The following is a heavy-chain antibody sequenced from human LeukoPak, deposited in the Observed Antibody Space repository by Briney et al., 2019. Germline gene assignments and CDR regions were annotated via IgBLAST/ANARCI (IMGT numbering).Heavy chain of an antibody. V-gene: IGHV1-18*01. CDR2: ISAYNGNT. D-gene: IGHD6-6*01. CDR1: GYTFTSYG. Sequence: ASVKVSCKASGYTFTSYGISWVRQAPGQGLEWMGWISAYNGNTNYAQKLQGRVTMTTDTSTSTAYMELRSLRSDDTAMYYCARDLEQLWSPELPDYWGQGTLVTVSS. J-gene: IGHJ4*02. CDR3: ARDLEQLWSPELPDY.